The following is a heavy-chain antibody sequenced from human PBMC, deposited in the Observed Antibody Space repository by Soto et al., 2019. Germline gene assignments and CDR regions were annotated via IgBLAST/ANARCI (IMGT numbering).Heavy chain of an antibody. CDR3: ARDGGLAVQDAFDI. CDR1: GFTYSTYT. D-gene: IGHD3-16*01. CDR2: ISYDGNNK. Sequence: PGGSLRLSCAASGFTYSTYTMHWVRQAPGKGLEWVAVISYDGNNKFYADSVKGRFTVSRDNAKNTLYLQMNSLRAEDTAVYYCARDGGLAVQDAFDIWGQGTMVTVSS. J-gene: IGHJ3*02. V-gene: IGHV3-30-3*01.